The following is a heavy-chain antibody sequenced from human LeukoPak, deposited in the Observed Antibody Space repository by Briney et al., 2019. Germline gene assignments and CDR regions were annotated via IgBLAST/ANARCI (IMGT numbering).Heavy chain of an antibody. D-gene: IGHD6-13*01. CDR2: INYSGTT. J-gene: IGHJ4*02. Sequence: SETLSLTCTVSGGSISSETHFWGWIRQPPGKGLEWIGSINYSGTTYYNLSLRSRVTISVDTSNNQFSLKLTSVTAADTALYYCARLCPTRAATGPEGDSWGQGTPVTVSS. V-gene: IGHV4-39*01. CDR3: ARLCPTRAATGPEGDS. CDR1: GGSISSETHF.